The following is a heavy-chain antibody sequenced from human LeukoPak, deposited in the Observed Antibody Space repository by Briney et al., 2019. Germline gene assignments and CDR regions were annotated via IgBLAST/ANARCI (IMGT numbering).Heavy chain of an antibody. CDR1: GGTFSSYA. CDR3: ARGGTGTTTGHAFDI. V-gene: IGHV1-69*05. J-gene: IGHJ3*02. CDR2: IIPIFGTA. Sequence: GASVKVSCKASGGTFSSYAISWVRQAPGQGLEWTGGIIPIFGTANYAQKFQGRVTMTRDTSTSTVYMELSSLRSEDTAVYYCARGGTGTTTGHAFDIWGQGTMVTVSS. D-gene: IGHD1-1*01.